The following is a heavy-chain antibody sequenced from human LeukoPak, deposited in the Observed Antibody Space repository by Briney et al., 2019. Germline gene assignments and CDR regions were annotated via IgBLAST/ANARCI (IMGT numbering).Heavy chain of an antibody. CDR1: GFTVSSNY. D-gene: IGHD3-10*01. CDR3: ARGVIRGIDAFDI. V-gene: IGHV3-66*02. CDR2: SYSGGST. Sequence: GGSLRLSCAASGFTVSSNYISWVRQAPGKGLECVSVSYSGGSTDYVDSVKGRFTISRDNSKNTLYLQMNSLRTEDTAVYYCARGVIRGIDAFDIWGQGTMVTVSS. J-gene: IGHJ3*02.